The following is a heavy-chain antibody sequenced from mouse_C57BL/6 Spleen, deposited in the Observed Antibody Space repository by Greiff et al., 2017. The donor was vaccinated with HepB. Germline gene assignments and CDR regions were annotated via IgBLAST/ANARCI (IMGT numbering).Heavy chain of an antibody. J-gene: IGHJ2*01. D-gene: IGHD3-2*02. V-gene: IGHV1-54*01. CDR2: INPGSGGT. CDR3: ARSGQLRNYFDY. CDR1: GYAFTNYL. Sequence: VQLQESGAELVRPGTSVKVSCKASGYAFTNYLIEWVKQRPGQGLEWIGVINPGSGGTNYNEKFKGKATLTADKSSSTAYMQRSSLTSEDSAVYFCARSGQLRNYFDYWGQGTTLTVSS.